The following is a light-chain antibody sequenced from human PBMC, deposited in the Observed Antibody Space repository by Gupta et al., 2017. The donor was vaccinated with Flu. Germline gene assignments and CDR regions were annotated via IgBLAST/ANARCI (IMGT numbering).Light chain of an antibody. V-gene: IGLV2-14*01. CDR1: SSDVGGYNY. J-gene: IGLJ1*01. Sequence: SALSPPASVSPSPGQSTSLSFTVTSSDVGGYNYVSWYQHHPGKAPQLMIYEVGNRPSGIANRGSGSKSGDTASLTISGRQAEDEAEDYCTSYTSSGTLLFGTGTKVTVL. CDR2: EVG. CDR3: TSYTSSGTLL.